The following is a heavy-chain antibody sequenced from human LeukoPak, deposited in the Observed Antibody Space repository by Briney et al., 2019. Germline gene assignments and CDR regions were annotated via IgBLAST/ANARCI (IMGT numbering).Heavy chain of an antibody. CDR3: ATNPGGYCSSTNCYGEAP. Sequence: SETLSLTCAVYGESFDGFYWNWIRQPPGKGLEWIGEINHSGSTNYNPSLKSRVTISVDTPRNQFSLKLSSVTAADTAVYYCATNPGGYCSSTNCYGEAPWGQGTLVTVSS. CDR2: INHSGST. D-gene: IGHD2-2*01. J-gene: IGHJ5*02. CDR1: GESFDGFY. V-gene: IGHV4-34*01.